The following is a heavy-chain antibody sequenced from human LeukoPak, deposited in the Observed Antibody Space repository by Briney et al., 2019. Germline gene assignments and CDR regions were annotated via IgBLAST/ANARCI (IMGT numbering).Heavy chain of an antibody. CDR1: GFTFSSYA. D-gene: IGHD4/OR15-4a*01. CDR3: ARRMVPTSTPGAFDY. V-gene: IGHV3-30-3*01. Sequence: GRSLRLSCAASGFTFSSYAMHWVRQAPGKGLEWVAVISYNGNNKFYADSVKGRFTISRDNSKDTLYLQMNSLRVEDTALYFCARRMVPTSTPGAFDYWGQGTLVTVSS. J-gene: IGHJ4*02. CDR2: ISYNGNNK.